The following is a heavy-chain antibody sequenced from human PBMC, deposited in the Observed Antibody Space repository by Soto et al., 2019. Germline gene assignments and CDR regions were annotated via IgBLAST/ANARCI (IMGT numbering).Heavy chain of an antibody. Sequence: GASVKVSCKASGGTFSSYAISWVRQAPGQGLEWKGGIIPIFGTANYAQKFQGRVTITADESTSTAYMELSSLRSEDTAVYYCARFSYIAAAGRGYYYYGMDVWGQGTTVTVSS. V-gene: IGHV1-69*13. D-gene: IGHD6-13*01. CDR2: IIPIFGTA. CDR1: GGTFSSYA. J-gene: IGHJ6*02. CDR3: ARFSYIAAAGRGYYYYGMDV.